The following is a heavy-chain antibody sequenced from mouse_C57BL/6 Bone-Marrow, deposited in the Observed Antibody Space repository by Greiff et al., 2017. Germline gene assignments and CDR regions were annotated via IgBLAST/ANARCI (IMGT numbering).Heavy chain of an antibody. CDR3: ARFYSNYGWFAD. D-gene: IGHD2-5*01. CDR2: ISSGGSYT. CDR1: GFTFSSYG. Sequence: EVKLVESGGDLVKPGGSLKLSCAASGFTFSSYGMSWVRQTPDQRLEWVATISSGGSYTYYPDSVKGRFTISRDNAKNTLYLQMSSLKSEDTAMYYCARFYSNYGWFADWGQGTLVTVSA. V-gene: IGHV5-6*02. J-gene: IGHJ3*01.